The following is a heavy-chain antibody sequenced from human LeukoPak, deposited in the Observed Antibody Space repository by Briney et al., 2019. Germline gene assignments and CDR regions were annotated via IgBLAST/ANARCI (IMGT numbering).Heavy chain of an antibody. CDR3: ARAPRTRIAAAGYNDY. CDR2: ISSSSSYI. V-gene: IGHV3-21*01. D-gene: IGHD6-13*01. Sequence: AGGSLRLSCAASGFTFSSYSMNWVRQAPGKGLEWVSSISSSSSYIYYADSVKGRFTISRDNAKNSLYLQMNSLRAEDTAVYYCARAPRTRIAAAGYNDYWGQGTLVTVSS. CDR1: GFTFSSYS. J-gene: IGHJ4*02.